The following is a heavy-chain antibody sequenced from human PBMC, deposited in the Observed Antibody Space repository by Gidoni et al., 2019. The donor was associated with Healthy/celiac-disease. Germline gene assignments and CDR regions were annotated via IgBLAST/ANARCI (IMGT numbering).Heavy chain of an antibody. CDR2: INHSGST. J-gene: IGHJ5*02. D-gene: IGHD3-3*01. CDR3: ARGGIRFLEWLPNGWFDP. V-gene: IGHV4-34*01. CDR1: GGSFSGYY. Sequence: QVQLQQWGAGLLKPSATLSLTCAVYGGSFSGYYWSWIRQPPGKGLEWIGEINHSGSTNYNPSLKSRVTISVDTSKNQFSLKLSSVTAADTAVYYCARGGIRFLEWLPNGWFDPWGQGTLVTVSS.